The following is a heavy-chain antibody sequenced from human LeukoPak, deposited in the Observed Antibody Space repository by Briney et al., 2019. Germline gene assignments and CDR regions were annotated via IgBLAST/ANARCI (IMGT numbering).Heavy chain of an antibody. D-gene: IGHD5-18*01. CDR3: ARATAMVPFDY. CDR2: INPSGGST. J-gene: IGHJ4*02. V-gene: IGHV1-46*01. CDR1: GYSFTSYY. Sequence: ASVKVSCKASGYSFTSYYMHWVRQAPGQGLEWMGIINPSGGSTSYAQKFQGRVTMTRDTSTSTVYMELSSLRSEDTAVYYCARATAMVPFDYWGQGTLVTVSS.